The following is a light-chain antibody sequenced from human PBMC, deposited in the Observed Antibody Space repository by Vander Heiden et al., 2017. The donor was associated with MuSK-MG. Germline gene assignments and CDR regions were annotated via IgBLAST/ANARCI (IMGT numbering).Light chain of an antibody. Sequence: QAVVTQQPSFPVPPGGTVSLPRGLTPGSASTPYSPSWYHPTPGQAPRTLIYSTNTRSSGVPDRFSGSILGNKAALTITGAQADDESDYYCVLYMGGGISVFGGGTRLTVL. CDR3: VLYMGGGISV. V-gene: IGLV8-61*01. J-gene: IGLJ3*02. CDR2: STN. CDR1: PGSASTPYS.